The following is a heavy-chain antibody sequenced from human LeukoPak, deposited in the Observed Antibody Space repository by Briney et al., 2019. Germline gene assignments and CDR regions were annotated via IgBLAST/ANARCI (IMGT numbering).Heavy chain of an antibody. Sequence: SETLSLTCAVYGGSFSGYYWSWIRQPPGKGLEWIGEINHSGSTYYNPSLKSRVTISVDTSKNQFSLKLSSVTAADTAVYYCARRLVVVAATRLDAVGLFDPWGQGTLVTVSS. CDR2: INHSGST. V-gene: IGHV4-34*01. J-gene: IGHJ5*02. CDR3: ARRLVVVAATRLDAVGLFDP. CDR1: GGSFSGYY. D-gene: IGHD2-15*01.